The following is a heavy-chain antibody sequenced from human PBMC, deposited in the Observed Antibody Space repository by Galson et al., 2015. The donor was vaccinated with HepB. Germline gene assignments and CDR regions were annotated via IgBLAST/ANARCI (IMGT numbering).Heavy chain of an antibody. D-gene: IGHD6-13*01. Sequence: SLRLSCAASGFTFSSYWMSWVRQAPGKGLEWVANIKQDGSEKYYVDSVKGRFTISRDNAKNSLYLQMNSLRAEDTAVYYCARGDSGTGIGFDYWGQGTLVTVSS. CDR2: IKQDGSEK. CDR1: GFTFSSYW. V-gene: IGHV3-7*03. CDR3: ARGDSGTGIGFDY. J-gene: IGHJ4*02.